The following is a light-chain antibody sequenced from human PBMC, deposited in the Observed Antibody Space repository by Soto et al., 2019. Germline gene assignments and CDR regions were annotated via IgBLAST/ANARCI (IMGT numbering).Light chain of an antibody. V-gene: IGKV3-11*01. CDR2: DAS. CDR1: QSVGSY. CDR3: QQRSNWPPD. Sequence: DIVLTQSPATLSLSPGERAALSCRASQSVGSYLAWYQQKPGQAPRLVIYDASARATGIPARFSGSGSGTDFPLTISSLEPEDFAVYYCQQRSNWPPDFGGGTKVEIK. J-gene: IGKJ4*01.